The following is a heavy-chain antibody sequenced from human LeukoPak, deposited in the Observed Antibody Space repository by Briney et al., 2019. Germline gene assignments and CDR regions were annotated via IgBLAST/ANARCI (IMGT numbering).Heavy chain of an antibody. J-gene: IGHJ4*02. D-gene: IGHD6-13*01. CDR2: INHSGST. Sequence: SETLSLTCAVYGGSFSGYYWSWIRQPPGKGLEWIGEINHSGSTNYNPSLKSRVTISVDTSKNQFSLKLSSVTAADTAVYYCARGSPYYSSSWYALGKNTRYYFDYWGQGTLVTVSS. CDR3: ARGSPYYSSSWYALGKNTRYYFDY. V-gene: IGHV4-34*01. CDR1: GGSFSGYY.